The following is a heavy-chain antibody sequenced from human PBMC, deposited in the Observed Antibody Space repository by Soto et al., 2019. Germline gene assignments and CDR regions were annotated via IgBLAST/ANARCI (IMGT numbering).Heavy chain of an antibody. D-gene: IGHD3-3*01. CDR1: GGSISSGGYY. J-gene: IGHJ4*02. CDR2: IYYSGST. CDR3: ARGSTIFGVVINPPVVDY. Sequence: SETLSLTCTVSGGSISSGGYYWSWIRQHPGKGLEWIGYIYYSGSTYYNPSLKSRVTISVDTSKNQFSLKLSSVTAADTAVYYCARGSTIFGVVINPPVVDYWGQGTLVTVSS. V-gene: IGHV4-31*03.